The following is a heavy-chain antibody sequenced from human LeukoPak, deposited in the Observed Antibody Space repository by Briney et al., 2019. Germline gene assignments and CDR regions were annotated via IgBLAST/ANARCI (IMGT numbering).Heavy chain of an antibody. D-gene: IGHD6-6*01. J-gene: IGHJ5*02. V-gene: IGHV4-30-2*01. CDR1: GGSISSGGYS. CDR3: ARGWDRAARPRYNWFDP. CDR2: IYHSGST. Sequence: KASETLSLTCAVSGGSISSGGYSWSWIRQPPGKGLEWIGYIYHSGSTYYNPSLKSRVTISVDRSKNQFSLKLSSVTAADTAVYYCARGWDRAARPRYNWFDPWGQGTLVTVSS.